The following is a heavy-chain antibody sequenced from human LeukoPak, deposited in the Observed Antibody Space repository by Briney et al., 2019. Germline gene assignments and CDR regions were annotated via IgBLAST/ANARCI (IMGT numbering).Heavy chain of an antibody. CDR1: AFTFSSYW. CDR2: RKRDGSEK. V-gene: IGHV3-7*01. J-gene: IGHJ6*03. Sequence: GGSLRLSCAASAFTFSSYWLSWVRQATGKGLEWVANRKRDGSEKYYVDSVKGRFTISRDNAKNSLYLQMNSLRAEDTAVYYCTTGWYSSSWYAIYYYYYYMDVWGKGTTVTVSS. D-gene: IGHD6-13*01. CDR3: TTGWYSSSWYAIYYYYYYMDV.